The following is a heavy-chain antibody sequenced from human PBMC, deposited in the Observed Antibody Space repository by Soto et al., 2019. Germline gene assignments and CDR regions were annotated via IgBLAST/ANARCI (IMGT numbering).Heavy chain of an antibody. J-gene: IGHJ6*02. CDR2: ISWDGGST. CDR3: AKGLYYDFWSGYYTDYYYGMDV. V-gene: IGHV3-43*01. CDR1: GFTFDDYT. Sequence: PGGSLRLSCAASGFTFDDYTMHWVRQAPGKGLEWVSLISWDGGSTYYADSVKGRFTISRDNSKNSLYLQMNSLRTEDTALYYCAKGLYYDFWSGYYTDYYYGMDVWGQGTTVTVSS. D-gene: IGHD3-3*01.